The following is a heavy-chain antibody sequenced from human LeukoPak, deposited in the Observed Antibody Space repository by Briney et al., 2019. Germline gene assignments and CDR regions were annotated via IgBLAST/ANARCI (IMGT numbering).Heavy chain of an antibody. CDR2: IYYSGST. V-gene: IGHV4-61*10. CDR3: ARTYYDFWSGYYVDY. CDR1: GGSISSGSYY. J-gene: IGHJ4*02. Sequence: PSQTLSLTCSVSGGSISSGSYYWSWIRQPAGKGLEWIGYIYYSGSTNYNPSLKSRVTISVDTSKNQFSLKLSSVTAADTAVYYCARTYYDFWSGYYVDYWGQGTLVTVSS. D-gene: IGHD3-3*01.